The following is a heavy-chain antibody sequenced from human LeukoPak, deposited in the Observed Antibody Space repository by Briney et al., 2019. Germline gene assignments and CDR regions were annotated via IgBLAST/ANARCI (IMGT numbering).Heavy chain of an antibody. CDR2: IVGSGISI. Sequence: GESLRLSCAASGFTFSSYNMHWVQQAPGKGLEWVSSIVGSGISIYYADSVKGRFTISRDNAKNSLSLQMSSLRAEDTAVYYCASQMGLEYWGQGALVTVSS. D-gene: IGHD2-8*01. J-gene: IGHJ4*02. V-gene: IGHV3-21*01. CDR3: ASQMGLEY. CDR1: GFTFSSYN.